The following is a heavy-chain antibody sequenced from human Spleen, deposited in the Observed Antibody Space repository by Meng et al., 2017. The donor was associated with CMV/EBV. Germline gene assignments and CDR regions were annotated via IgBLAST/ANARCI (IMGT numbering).Heavy chain of an antibody. CDR1: GFTFSSYS. V-gene: IGHV3-48*01. D-gene: IGHD2-2*02. Sequence: GESLKISCAASGFTFSSYSMNWVRQAPGKGLEWVSYISSGSSTIYYADSVKGRFTISRDNSKNTLYLQMNSLRAEDTAVYYCAKSARYCSSTSCYNPYYYYGMDVWGQGTTVTVSS. CDR3: AKSARYCSSTSCYNPYYYYGMDV. J-gene: IGHJ6*02. CDR2: ISSGSSTI.